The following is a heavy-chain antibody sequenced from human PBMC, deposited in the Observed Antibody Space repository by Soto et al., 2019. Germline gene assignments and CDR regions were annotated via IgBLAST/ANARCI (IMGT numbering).Heavy chain of an antibody. CDR3: AREKWNYVGYYMDVSENWFDP. J-gene: IGHJ5*02. V-gene: IGHV3-53*04. Sequence: GGSLRLSCAASGFTVSSNYMSWVRQAPGKGLEWVSVIYSGGSTYYADSVKGRFTISRHNSKNTLYLQMNSLRAEDTAVYYCAREKWNYVGYYMDVSENWFDPWGQGTLVSVSS. D-gene: IGHD1-7*01. CDR1: GFTVSSNY. CDR2: IYSGGST.